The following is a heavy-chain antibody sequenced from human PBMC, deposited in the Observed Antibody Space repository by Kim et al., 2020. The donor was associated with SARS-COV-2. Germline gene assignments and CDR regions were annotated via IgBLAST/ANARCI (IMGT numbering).Heavy chain of an antibody. CDR2: ISSSGSTI. J-gene: IGHJ4*02. CDR1: GFTFSSYE. CDR3: AREFQDYSDSRGSFDY. V-gene: IGHV3-48*03. D-gene: IGHD3-22*01. Sequence: GGSLRLSCAASGFTFSSYEMNWVRQVPGKGLEWVSYISSSGSTIYYADSVKGRFTISRDNAKNSLYLQMNSLRAEDTAVYYCAREFQDYSDSRGSFDYWGQGTLVTVSS.